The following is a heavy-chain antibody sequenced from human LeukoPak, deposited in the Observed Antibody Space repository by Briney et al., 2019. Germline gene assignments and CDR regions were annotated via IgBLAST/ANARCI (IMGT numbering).Heavy chain of an antibody. CDR3: ARRSPIAAEDY. J-gene: IGHJ4*02. CDR1: GDSISLQY. CDR2: ISSSGNT. Sequence: SETLSLTCTVTGDSISLQYWNWIRQPPGKGLERLGYISSSGNTNYHPSVNSRVTISRDTSKNQLSLRLKSLTAADTAVYYCARRSPIAAEDYWGQGILVTVSS. V-gene: IGHV4-4*09. D-gene: IGHD6-6*01.